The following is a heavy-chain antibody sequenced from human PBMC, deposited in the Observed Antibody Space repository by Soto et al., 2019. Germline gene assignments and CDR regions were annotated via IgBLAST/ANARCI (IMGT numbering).Heavy chain of an antibody. CDR1: VGSFSGYY. J-gene: IGHJ4*02. V-gene: IGHV4-34*01. CDR2: INHSGST. CDR3: ARIHYVWGSYRYYFDY. D-gene: IGHD3-16*02. Sequence: SETLSLTCAVYVGSFSGYYWSWIRQPPGKGLEWIGEINHSGSTNYNPSLKSRVTISVDTSKNQFSLKLSSVTAADTAVYYCARIHYVWGSYRYYFDYWGQGTLVTVSS.